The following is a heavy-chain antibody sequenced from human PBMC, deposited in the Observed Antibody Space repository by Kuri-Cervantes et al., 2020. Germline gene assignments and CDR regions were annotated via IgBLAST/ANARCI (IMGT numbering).Heavy chain of an antibody. CDR2: IYHSGST. J-gene: IGHJ6*03. V-gene: IGHV4-38-2*01. CDR3: ARAERKLDLGYYYYMDV. CDR1: GYSISSGYY. Sequence: GSLRLSCAVSGYSISSGYYWGWIRQPPGKGLEWIGSIYHSGSTYYNPSLKSRVTISVDTSKNQFSLKLSSVTAADTAVYYCARAERKLDLGYYYYMDVWGKGTTVTVSS. D-gene: IGHD1-1*01.